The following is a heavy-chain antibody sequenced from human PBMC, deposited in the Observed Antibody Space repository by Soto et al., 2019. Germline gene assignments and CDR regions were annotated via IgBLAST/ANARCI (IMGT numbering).Heavy chain of an antibody. D-gene: IGHD3-22*01. CDR1: GFTFGDRY. Sequence: QGQLVESGGDLVRPGGSLRLSCATSGFTFGDRYMSWIRQAPGKGLEWVSYISSSGFTIYYADSVKGRFTISRDNANDSLYLQMNSLRAEDTAVDYGARNTKSAAGADYDCLDVWGHGTTVIVSS. V-gene: IGHV3-11*01. CDR2: ISSSGFTI. CDR3: ARNTKSAAGADYDCLDV. J-gene: IGHJ6*02.